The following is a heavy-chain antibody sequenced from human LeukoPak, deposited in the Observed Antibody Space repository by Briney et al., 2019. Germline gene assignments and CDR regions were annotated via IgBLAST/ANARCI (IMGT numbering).Heavy chain of an antibody. CDR1: GYTFTSYW. Sequence: GESLKIPFKGSGYTFTSYWIDLERQMPGKGLEWNGIIYPGDSDIRYNPSFQGQVTISADKSTSTAYLQWSSLKASDNAMYYCARRAVLDYWSQGTLVTVSS. D-gene: IGHD1-26*01. V-gene: IGHV5-51*01. CDR3: ARRAVLDY. J-gene: IGHJ4*02. CDR2: IYPGDSDI.